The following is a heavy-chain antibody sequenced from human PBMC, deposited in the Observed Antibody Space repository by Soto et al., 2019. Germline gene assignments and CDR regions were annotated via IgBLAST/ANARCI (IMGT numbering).Heavy chain of an antibody. J-gene: IGHJ5*02. CDR1: GYTFTSYG. Sequence: ASVKVSCKASGYTFTSYGISWVRQAPGQGLEWMGWISAYNGNTNYAQKLQGRVTMTTDTSTSTAYMELRSLRSDDTAVYYCARDLLAFSVGATPETWGQGTLVTVSS. CDR2: ISAYNGNT. CDR3: ARDLLAFSVGATPET. D-gene: IGHD1-26*01. V-gene: IGHV1-18*01.